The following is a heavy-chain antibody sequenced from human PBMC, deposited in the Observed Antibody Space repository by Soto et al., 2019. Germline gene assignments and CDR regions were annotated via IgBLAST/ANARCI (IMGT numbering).Heavy chain of an antibody. D-gene: IGHD2-2*01. CDR1: GYSFTAYW. Sequence: GEPLKISCQASGYSFTAYWITWVRQMPGKGLEWMATIDTSASYVDYSSSYRGYVTFSVDRSITTVYLQWNSLKASDSAMYFCTRRASSSFYHFDFWGPGALVTVSS. CDR3: TRRASSSFYHFDF. CDR2: IDTSASYV. V-gene: IGHV5-10-1*01. J-gene: IGHJ4*02.